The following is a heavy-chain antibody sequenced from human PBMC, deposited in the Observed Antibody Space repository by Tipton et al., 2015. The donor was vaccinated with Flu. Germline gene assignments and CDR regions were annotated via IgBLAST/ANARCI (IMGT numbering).Heavy chain of an antibody. CDR2: ISGQTGNT. CDR3: AEDVGKGLSFFDY. D-gene: IGHD7-27*01. CDR1: GFTFKNFV. V-gene: IGHV3-23*01. J-gene: IGHJ4*02. Sequence: SLRLSCEGSGFTFKNFVMSWVRQAPGKGLEWVSVISGQTGNTYYADSVKGRFTISRDNSKNTLFLQMDSLRVDDTAIYYCAEDVGKGLSFFDYWGQGVPVTVSS.